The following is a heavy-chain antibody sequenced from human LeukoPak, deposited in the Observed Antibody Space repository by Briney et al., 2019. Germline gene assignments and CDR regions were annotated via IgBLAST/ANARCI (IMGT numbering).Heavy chain of an antibody. V-gene: IGHV4-34*01. CDR3: ASPRGYSYGYFDY. D-gene: IGHD5-18*01. CDR1: GGSFSGYY. Sequence: PSETLSLTCAVYGGSFSGYYWSWIRQPPGQGLEWIGEINHSGSTNYNPSLKSRVTISVDTSKNQFSLKLSSVTAADTAVYYCASPRGYSYGYFDYWGQGTLVTVSS. J-gene: IGHJ4*02. CDR2: INHSGST.